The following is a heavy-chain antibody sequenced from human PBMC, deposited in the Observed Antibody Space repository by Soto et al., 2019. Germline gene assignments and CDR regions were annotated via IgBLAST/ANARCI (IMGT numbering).Heavy chain of an antibody. CDR3: AAASRRWFGELDYGMDV. Sequence: ASVKVSCKASGFTFTSSAVQWVRHARGQRLEWIGWIVVGSGNTNYAQKFQERVTITRDMSTSTAYMELSSLRSEDTAVYYCAAASRRWFGELDYGMDVWGQGTTVTVSS. CDR1: GFTFTSSA. D-gene: IGHD3-10*01. J-gene: IGHJ6*02. CDR2: IVVGSGNT. V-gene: IGHV1-58*01.